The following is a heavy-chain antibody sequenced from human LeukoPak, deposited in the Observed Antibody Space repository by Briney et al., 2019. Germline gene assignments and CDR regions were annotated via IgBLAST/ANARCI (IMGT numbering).Heavy chain of an antibody. CDR1: GFTFSAYW. V-gene: IGHV3-74*01. CDR2: INNDGTAT. Sequence: PGGSLRLSCAASGFTFSAYWMHWVRQVPGKGLVWVSRINNDGTATFFADSVKGRFTISRDNAKNTLYLQMNSLRAEDTAVYYCARDLGNSYYYDSSGYDFDYWGQGTLVTVSS. CDR3: ARDLGNSYYYDSSGYDFDY. J-gene: IGHJ4*02. D-gene: IGHD3-22*01.